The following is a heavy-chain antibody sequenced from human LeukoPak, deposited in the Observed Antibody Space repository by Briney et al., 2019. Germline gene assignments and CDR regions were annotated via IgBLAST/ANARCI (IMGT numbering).Heavy chain of an antibody. V-gene: IGHV4-34*01. Sequence: PSETLSLTCAVYGGSFSGYYWSWIRQPPGKGLEWIGEINHSGSTNYNPSLKSRVTISVDTSKNQFSLKLSSVTAADTAVYYCARGLGGRYFDWFYPASPFDYWGQGTLVTVSS. CDR3: ARGLGGRYFDWFYPASPFDY. CDR1: GGSFSGYY. D-gene: IGHD3-9*01. J-gene: IGHJ4*02. CDR2: INHSGST.